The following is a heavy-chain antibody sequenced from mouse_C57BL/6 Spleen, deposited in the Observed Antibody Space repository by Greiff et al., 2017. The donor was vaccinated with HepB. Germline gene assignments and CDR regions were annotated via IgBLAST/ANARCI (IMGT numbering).Heavy chain of an antibody. CDR3: ARRPYSNYRYFDV. Sequence: EVHLVESGGGLVKPGGSLKLSCAASGFTFSDYGMHWVRQAPEKGLEWVAYISSGSSTIYYADTVKGRFTISRDNAKNTLFLQMTSLRSEDTAMYYCARRPYSNYRYFDVWGTGTTVTVSS. J-gene: IGHJ1*03. V-gene: IGHV5-17*01. CDR1: GFTFSDYG. D-gene: IGHD2-5*01. CDR2: ISSGSSTI.